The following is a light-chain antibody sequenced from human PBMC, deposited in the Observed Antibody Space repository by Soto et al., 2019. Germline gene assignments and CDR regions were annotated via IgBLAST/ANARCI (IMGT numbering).Light chain of an antibody. J-gene: IGKJ4*01. CDR1: QGIGSW. Sequence: DIQMTQSPSSVSASVGDGVTITCRASQGIGSWLAWYQQKPGKAPKLLISAASSLQSGVTSRFSVSRSGTDFTLTISSLQPEDFATYYCQQANSCPLTFGGGTKVEIK. CDR3: QQANSCPLT. CDR2: AAS. V-gene: IGKV1-12*01.